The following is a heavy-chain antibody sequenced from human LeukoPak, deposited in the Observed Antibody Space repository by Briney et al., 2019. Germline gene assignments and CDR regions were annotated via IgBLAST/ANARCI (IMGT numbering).Heavy chain of an antibody. V-gene: IGHV3-21*01. Sequence: GGSLRLSCAASGFTFSSYSMNWVRQAPGKELEWVSSISSSSSYIYYADSVKGRFTISRDNAKDSLYLQMNSLRAEDTAVYYCARGHCSSTRCYPFYLDYWGQGTLVTVSS. J-gene: IGHJ4*02. CDR2: ISSSSSYI. CDR1: GFTFSSYS. D-gene: IGHD2-2*01. CDR3: ARGHCSSTRCYPFYLDY.